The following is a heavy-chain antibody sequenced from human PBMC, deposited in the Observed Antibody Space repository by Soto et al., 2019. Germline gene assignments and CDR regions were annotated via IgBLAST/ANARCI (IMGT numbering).Heavy chain of an antibody. CDR1: AGSFSGYY. D-gene: IGHD3-16*01. Sequence: PSETLSLTCAVYAGSFSGYYWSWFRQPPGNGLEWIGEINHSGSTNYNPSLKSRVTISVDTSKNQFSLKLSSVTAADTAVYYCARGPAVWGSYYYYYGMDVWGQGTTVTVSS. V-gene: IGHV4-34*01. CDR3: ARGPAVWGSYYYYYGMDV. CDR2: INHSGST. J-gene: IGHJ6*02.